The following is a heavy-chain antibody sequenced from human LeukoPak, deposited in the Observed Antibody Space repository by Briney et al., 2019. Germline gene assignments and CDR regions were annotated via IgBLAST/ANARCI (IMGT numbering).Heavy chain of an antibody. CDR2: INPNSGGT. J-gene: IGHJ4*02. CDR3: ALWWLRSDFDY. Sequence: ASVKVSCKASGYTFNGYYMHWVRQAPGQGLEWMGRINPNSGGTNYAQKFQGRVTMTRDTSISTAYMELSRLRSDDTAVYYCALWWLRSDFDYWGQGTLVTVSS. CDR1: GYTFNGYY. D-gene: IGHD5-12*01. V-gene: IGHV1-2*06.